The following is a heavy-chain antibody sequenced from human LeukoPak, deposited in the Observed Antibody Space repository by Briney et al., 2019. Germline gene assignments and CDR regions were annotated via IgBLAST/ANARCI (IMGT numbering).Heavy chain of an antibody. V-gene: IGHV1-8*01. D-gene: IGHD4/OR15-4a*01. CDR2: RNPNSGNT. CDR3: AREDYKDRLSYYGMDV. J-gene: IGHJ6*02. Sequence: ASVKVSCKASGYTFTSYDINCGRQATGQGLEWRRWRNPNSGNTGYAQKFQGRVTMTRITSISTAYMELSSLRSEDTAVYYCAREDYKDRLSYYGMDVWGQGTTVTVSS. CDR1: GYTFTSYD.